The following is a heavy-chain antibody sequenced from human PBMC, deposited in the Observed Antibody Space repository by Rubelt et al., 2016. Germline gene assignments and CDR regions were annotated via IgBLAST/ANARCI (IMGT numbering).Heavy chain of an antibody. CDR3: AKTDVGAHDYSNYYYGMDV. D-gene: IGHD4-11*01. J-gene: IGHJ6*02. CDR2: ISYDGSNK. CDR1: GFTFSSYA. Sequence: QVQLVESGGGVVQPGRSLRLSCAASGFTFSSYAMHWVRQAPGKGLEWVAVISYDGSNKYYADSVKGLFTISRDNSKTTLYLQMNSLRAEDTAVYYCAKTDVGAHDYSNYYYGMDVWGQGTTVTVSS. V-gene: IGHV3-30*18.